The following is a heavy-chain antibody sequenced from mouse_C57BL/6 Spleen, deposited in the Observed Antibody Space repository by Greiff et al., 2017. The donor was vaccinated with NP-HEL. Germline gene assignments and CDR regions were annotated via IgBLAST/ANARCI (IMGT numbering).Heavy chain of an antibody. Sequence: QVQLQQPGAELVMPGASVKLSCKASGYTFTSYWMHWVKQRPGQGLEWIGEIDPSDSYTNYNQKFKGKSTLTVDKSSSTAYMQLSSLTSEDSAVYYCARNVYYGSSYVGYFDVWGTGTTVTVSS. V-gene: IGHV1-69*01. CDR3: ARNVYYGSSYVGYFDV. D-gene: IGHD1-1*01. J-gene: IGHJ1*03. CDR2: IDPSDSYT. CDR1: GYTFTSYW.